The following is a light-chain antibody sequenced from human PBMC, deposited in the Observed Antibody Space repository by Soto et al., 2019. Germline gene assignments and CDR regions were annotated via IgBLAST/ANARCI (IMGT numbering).Light chain of an antibody. V-gene: IGLV2-14*01. Sequence: SALTQPVSVYGSHVQSITISCTGTSRDIGGYNYVSWYKQHPGKATKLMNYDVSNRPSGVSNRFSGSKSGNTASLTISGLQAEDEADYYCSSYTSSSTPYVFGTGTKVTVL. CDR1: SRDIGGYNY. J-gene: IGLJ1*01. CDR2: DVS. CDR3: SSYTSSSTPYV.